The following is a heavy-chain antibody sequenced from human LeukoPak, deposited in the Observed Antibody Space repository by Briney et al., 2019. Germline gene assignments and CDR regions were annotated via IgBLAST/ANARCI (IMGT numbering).Heavy chain of an antibody. CDR3: ARRRGDFWSDYYAFDY. J-gene: IGHJ4*02. CDR2: IYYSGST. Sequence: PSETLSLTCTVSGGSLSNSYWSWIRQPPGKGLEWIGYIYYSGSTNFNPSLTSRVTISLATSKHQFSLKLSSVTAADTAVYYCARRRGDFWSDYYAFDYWGQGILVTISS. D-gene: IGHD3-3*01. CDR1: GGSLSNSY. V-gene: IGHV4-59*08.